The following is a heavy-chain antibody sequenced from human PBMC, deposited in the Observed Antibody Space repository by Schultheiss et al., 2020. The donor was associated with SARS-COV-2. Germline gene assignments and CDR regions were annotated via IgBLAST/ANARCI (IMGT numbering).Heavy chain of an antibody. CDR3: AKHLGTRYGMDV. CDR1: GGSIETYN. D-gene: IGHD7-27*01. CDR2: TYYTGIT. J-gene: IGHJ6*02. Sequence: GSLRLSCTVSGGSIETYNWCWIRQPPGRGLEWIGATYYTGITNLNPALRSRVTLSLDTSKRHTYLRLTSVTAADTGVYYCAKHLGTRYGMDVWGPGTTVTVSS. V-gene: IGHV4-59*08.